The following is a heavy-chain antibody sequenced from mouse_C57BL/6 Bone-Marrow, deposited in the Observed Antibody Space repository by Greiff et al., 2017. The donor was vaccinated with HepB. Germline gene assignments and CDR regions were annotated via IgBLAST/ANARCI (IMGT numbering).Heavy chain of an antibody. CDR2: IYPRSGNT. CDR3: ARDYYGSSYVAWFAY. CDR1: GYTFTSYG. J-gene: IGHJ3*01. Sequence: QVQLQQSGADLARPGASVKLSCKASGYTFTSYGISWVKQRTGQGLEWIGEIYPRSGNTYYNEKFKGKATLTADKSSSTAYMELRSLTSEDSAVYFCARDYYGSSYVAWFAYWGQGTLVTVSA. V-gene: IGHV1-81*01. D-gene: IGHD1-1*01.